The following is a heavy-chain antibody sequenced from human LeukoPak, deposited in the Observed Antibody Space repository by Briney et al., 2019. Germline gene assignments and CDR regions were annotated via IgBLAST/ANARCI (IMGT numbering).Heavy chain of an antibody. CDR2: INPSGGIT. CDR3: ATRKLGNDY. J-gene: IGHJ4*02. V-gene: IGHV1-46*01. CDR1: GYTFTNYY. D-gene: IGHD7-27*01. Sequence: VASVKVSCKASGYTFTNYYMHWVRQAPGQGLEWMGIINPSGGITNYAQKFQGRVTMTRDMSTSTVYMELSSLRSEDTAVYYCATRKLGNDYWGQGTLVTVSS.